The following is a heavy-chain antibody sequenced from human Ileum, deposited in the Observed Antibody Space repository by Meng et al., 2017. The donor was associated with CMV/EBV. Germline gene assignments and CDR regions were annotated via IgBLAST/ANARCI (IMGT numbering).Heavy chain of an antibody. CDR1: GYTFTSYG. D-gene: IGHD3-3*01. V-gene: IGHV1-18*01. Sequence: ASVKVSCKASGYTFTSYGISWVRQAPGQGLEWMGWISAYNGNTNYAQKLQGRVTMTTDTSTSTAYMELRSLSSDDTAVYYCARVHYDFWSGYLPYGMDVWGQGTTVTVSS. CDR2: ISAYNGNT. J-gene: IGHJ6*02. CDR3: ARVHYDFWSGYLPYGMDV.